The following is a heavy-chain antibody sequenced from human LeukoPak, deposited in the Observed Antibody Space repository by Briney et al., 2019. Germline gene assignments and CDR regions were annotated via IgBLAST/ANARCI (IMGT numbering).Heavy chain of an antibody. V-gene: IGHV4-39*07. D-gene: IGHD5-18*01. CDR1: GGSISSSSYY. CDR2: IYYSGST. J-gene: IGHJ4*02. Sequence: SETLSLTCTVSGGSISSSSYYWGWIRQPPGKGLEWIGSIYYSGSTYYNPSLKSRVTISVDTSKNQFSLRLSSVTAADTAVYYCARVFRGYSYGPFDYWGQGTLVTVSS. CDR3: ARVFRGYSYGPFDY.